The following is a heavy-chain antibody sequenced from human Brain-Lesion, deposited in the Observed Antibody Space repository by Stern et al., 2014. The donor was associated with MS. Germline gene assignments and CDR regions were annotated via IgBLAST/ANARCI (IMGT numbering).Heavy chain of an antibody. CDR3: ATDLQQPLVDTFDI. CDR2: FDPEDGES. V-gene: IGHV1-24*01. Sequence: VQLLESGAAVKKPGASVKVSCKVSGYTLTELSMHWVRQAPGKGLEWMGGFDPEDGESIYEQKFQGRVTMTEDTSTDTAYMELSSLRSEDTAIYYCATDLQQPLVDTFDIWGQGTMVTVSS. D-gene: IGHD6-13*01. CDR1: GYTLTELS. J-gene: IGHJ3*02.